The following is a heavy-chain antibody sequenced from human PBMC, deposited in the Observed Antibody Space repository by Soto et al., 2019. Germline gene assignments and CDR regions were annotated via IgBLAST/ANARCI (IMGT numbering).Heavy chain of an antibody. J-gene: IGHJ4*02. D-gene: IGHD3-3*01. CDR3: ARVGYDFWSGYYPLYFDY. CDR2: IYYSGST. CDR1: GGSISSGGYY. Sequence: KTSETLSLTCTVSGGSISSGGYYWSWIRQHPGKGLEWIGYIYYSGSTYYNPSLKSRVTISVDTSKNQFSLKLSSVTAADTAVYYCARVGYDFWSGYYPLYFDYWGQGTLVTVSS. V-gene: IGHV4-31*03.